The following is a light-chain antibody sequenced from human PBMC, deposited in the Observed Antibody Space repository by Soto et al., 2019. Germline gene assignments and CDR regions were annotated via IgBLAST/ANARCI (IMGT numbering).Light chain of an antibody. V-gene: IGLV2-23*01. CDR2: EAN. J-gene: IGLJ2*01. CDR3: SSYAGYSTSVV. CDR1: SSDVGSYNL. Sequence: QSALTQPASVSASPGQSITISCTGTSSDVGSYNLVSWYQQHPGKAPKLMIYEANKRPSGVSDRFSGSKSGNTASLTISGLQAEDEAEYYCSSYAGYSTSVVFGGGTKLTVL.